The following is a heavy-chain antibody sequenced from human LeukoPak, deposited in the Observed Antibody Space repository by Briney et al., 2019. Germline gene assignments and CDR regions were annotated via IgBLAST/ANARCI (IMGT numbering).Heavy chain of an antibody. J-gene: IGHJ5*02. D-gene: IGHD3-22*01. CDR2: INPSGGST. CDR1: GYTFTSYY. Sequence: ASVKVSCKASGYTFTSYYMHWVRQAPGQGLEWMGIINPSGGSTSYAQKFQGRVTMTRDTSTSTVYMELSSLRSEDTAVYYCAREGHSSGYYYVSWFDPWGQGTLVTVSS. V-gene: IGHV1-46*01. CDR3: AREGHSSGYYYVSWFDP.